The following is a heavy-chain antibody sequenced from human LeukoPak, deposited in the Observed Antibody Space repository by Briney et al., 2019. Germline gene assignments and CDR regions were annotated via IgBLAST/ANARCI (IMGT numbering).Heavy chain of an antibody. CDR3: ASFIRQQLVHTDFDY. CDR1: GFTFRSYW. Sequence: GGSLRLSCAASGFTFRSYWMSWVRQAPGKGLEWVANIRQDGSEKYYVDSVKGRFTISRDNAKNSLYLQMNSLRAEDTAVCYCASFIRQQLVHTDFDYWGQGTLVTASS. D-gene: IGHD6-13*01. J-gene: IGHJ4*02. CDR2: IRQDGSEK. V-gene: IGHV3-7*02.